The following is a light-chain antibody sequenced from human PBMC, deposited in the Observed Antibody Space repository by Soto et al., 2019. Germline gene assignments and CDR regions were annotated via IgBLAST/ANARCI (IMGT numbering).Light chain of an antibody. CDR3: QQSYSTLFT. J-gene: IGKJ3*01. CDR2: AAS. Sequence: DIQMTQSPSSLSASVGDRVTITCRASQSISNYLNWYQQKLGKAPKLLIYAASILQSGVPSRFSGSGSGTDFTLTISSLQPEDFATYYCQQSYSTLFTFGPGTKVDIK. CDR1: QSISNY. V-gene: IGKV1-39*01.